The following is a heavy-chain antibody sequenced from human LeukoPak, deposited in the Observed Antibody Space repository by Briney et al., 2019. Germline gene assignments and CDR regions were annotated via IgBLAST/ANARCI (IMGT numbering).Heavy chain of an antibody. D-gene: IGHD5-18*01. CDR3: AREGDTYGYGHGQTDY. CDR1: GFTFSSYG. V-gene: IGHV3-30*03. J-gene: IGHJ4*02. CDR2: ISYDGSHK. Sequence: PGGSLRLSCGASGFTFSSYGMHWVRQAPGKGLEWVAVISYDGSHKYYADSVKGRLTISRDNSKNTLYLQMNSLRAEDTAVYYCAREGDTYGYGHGQTDYWGQGTLVTVSS.